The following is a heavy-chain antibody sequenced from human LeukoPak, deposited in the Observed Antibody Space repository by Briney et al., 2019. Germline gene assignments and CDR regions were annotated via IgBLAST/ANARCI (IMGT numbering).Heavy chain of an antibody. J-gene: IGHJ4*02. D-gene: IGHD3-22*01. CDR1: GFTFSSYG. CDR3: AKDGIPGIIVVAHAD. Sequence: GGSLRLSCAASGFTFSSYGMSWVRQAPGKGLEWVSAISGSGGSTYYADSVKGRFTISRDNSKNTLYLQMNSLRAEDTAVYYCAKDGIPGIIVVAHADWGQGTLVTVSS. CDR2: ISGSGGST. V-gene: IGHV3-23*01.